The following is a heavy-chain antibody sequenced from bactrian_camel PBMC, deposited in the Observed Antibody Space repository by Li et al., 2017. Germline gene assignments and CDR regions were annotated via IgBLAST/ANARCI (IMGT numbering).Heavy chain of an antibody. D-gene: IGHD3*01. CDR3: GACRNGALPTANKY. CDR2: LSTVGST. J-gene: IGHJ4*01. Sequence: QVQLVESGGGSVQARGSLRLACTAFGFTFDDADMGWYRQAPGNDSELVSGLSTVGSTYYTDSVKGRFTISRDEPNHAIYLQMNDLQTNDTAMYYCGACRNGALPTANKYWGQGTQVTVS. CDR1: GFTFDDAD. V-gene: IGHV3S55*01.